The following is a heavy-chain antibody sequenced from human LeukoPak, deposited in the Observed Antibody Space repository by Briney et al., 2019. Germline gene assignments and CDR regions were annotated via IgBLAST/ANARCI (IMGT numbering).Heavy chain of an antibody. D-gene: IGHD3-3*01. J-gene: IGHJ4*02. CDR2: INPSGGST. CDR1: GYTFTSYY. V-gene: IGHV1-46*01. Sequence: ASVKVSCKASGYTFTSYYMHWVRQAPGQGLEWMGIINPSGGSTSYAQKFQGRVTMTRDTSTSTVYMELSSLRAEDTTVYYCAKAWWGITIFGVAMDYWGQGTLVTVSS. CDR3: AKAWWGITIFGVAMDY.